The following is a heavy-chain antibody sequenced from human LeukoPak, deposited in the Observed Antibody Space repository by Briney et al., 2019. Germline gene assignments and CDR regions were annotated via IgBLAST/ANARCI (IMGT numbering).Heavy chain of an antibody. CDR2: ISYSGST. CDR3: ARDPTTVTKGFDI. CDR1: GGPISSYY. Sequence: KPSETLSLTCTVSGGPISSYYWSWIRQPPGKGLEWIGYISYSGSTNYNPSLKSRVTISVDTSKNQFSLKLSSVTAADTAVYYCARDPTTVTKGFDIWGQGTMVTVSS. D-gene: IGHD4-17*01. J-gene: IGHJ3*02. V-gene: IGHV4-59*01.